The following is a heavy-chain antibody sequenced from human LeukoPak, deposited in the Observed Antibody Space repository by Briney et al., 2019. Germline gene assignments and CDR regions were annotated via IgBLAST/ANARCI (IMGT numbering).Heavy chain of an antibody. J-gene: IGHJ4*02. V-gene: IGHV3-21*01. Sequence: GGSLRLSCAASGFPFSSYSMNWVRQAPGKGLEWVSSISSSSSYIYYADSVKGRFTISRDNAKNSLYLQMNSLRAEDTAVYYCAREGYDSSGYYEYYFDYWGQGTLVPVSS. D-gene: IGHD3-22*01. CDR2: ISSSSSYI. CDR1: GFPFSSYS. CDR3: AREGYDSSGYYEYYFDY.